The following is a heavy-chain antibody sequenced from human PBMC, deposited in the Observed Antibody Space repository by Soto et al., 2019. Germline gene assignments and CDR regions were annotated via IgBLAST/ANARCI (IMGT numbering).Heavy chain of an antibody. D-gene: IGHD2-21*02. V-gene: IGHV1-2*04. Sequence: ASVKVSCKASGYTFTGYYMHWVRQAPGQGLEWMGWINPNSGGTNYAQKFQGWVTMTRDTSISTAYMELSRLGSDDTAMYYCAREKDPAYCGGDCYFDYWGQGTLVTVSS. CDR3: AREKDPAYCGGDCYFDY. CDR2: INPNSGGT. J-gene: IGHJ4*02. CDR1: GYTFTGYY.